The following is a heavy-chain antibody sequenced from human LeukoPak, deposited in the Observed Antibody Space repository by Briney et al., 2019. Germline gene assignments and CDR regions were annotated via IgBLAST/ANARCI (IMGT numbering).Heavy chain of an antibody. D-gene: IGHD3-10*01. V-gene: IGHV4-39*01. CDR2: IYYSGST. CDR1: GGSISSSSYY. Sequence: SETLSLTCTVSGGSISSSSYYWGWIRQPPGKGLEWIGSIYYSGSTYYNPSLKSRVTISVDTSKNQFSLKLSSVTAADTAVYYCARTHYGNFDYWGQGTLVTVSS. J-gene: IGHJ4*02. CDR3: ARTHYGNFDY.